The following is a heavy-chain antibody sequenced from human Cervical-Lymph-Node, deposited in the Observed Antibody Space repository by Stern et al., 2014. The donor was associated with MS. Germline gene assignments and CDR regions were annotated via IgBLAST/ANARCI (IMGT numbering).Heavy chain of an antibody. CDR3: VYGGFHSPFAY. V-gene: IGHV4-4*02. D-gene: IGHD4-23*01. CDR2: ISHSGST. Sequence: QVQLVESGPGLVKPSGTLSLTCTVSGGSFSSSNWWSWVRQTPGKGLAWIGEISHSGSTSYTPSLKSRVTMSIDKSKRQFSLNLISVIAADTAVYYCVYGGFHSPFAYWGQGKLVTVSS. J-gene: IGHJ4*02. CDR1: GGSFSSSNW.